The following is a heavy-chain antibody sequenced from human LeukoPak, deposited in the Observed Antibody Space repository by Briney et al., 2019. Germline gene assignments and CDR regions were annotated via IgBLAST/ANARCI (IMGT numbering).Heavy chain of an antibody. CDR2: IKSKTNGGTT. J-gene: IGHJ4*02. V-gene: IGHV3-15*01. Sequence: RGSLRLSCAASGFTFSNAWMSWVRQAPGKGLEWVGRIKSKTNGGTTDYAAPVKGRFTISRDESKNTLYLQMNSLKTEDTAVYYCTTLIVGATANNYWGQGTLVTVSS. CDR3: TTLIVGATANNY. CDR1: GFTFSNAW. D-gene: IGHD1-26*01.